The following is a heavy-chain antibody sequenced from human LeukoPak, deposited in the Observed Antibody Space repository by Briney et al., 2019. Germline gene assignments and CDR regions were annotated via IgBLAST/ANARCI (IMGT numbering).Heavy chain of an antibody. V-gene: IGHV4-30-4*08. CDR1: GGSISSGDYY. CDR2: IYYSGST. CDR3: ARVLLYCGGDCCPYLDY. Sequence: SETLSLTCTVSGGSISSGDYYWSWIRQPPGKGPEWIGYIYYSGSTYYNPSLKSRVTISVDTSKNQFSLKLSSVTAADTAVYYCARVLLYCGGDCCPYLDYWGQGTLVTVSS. D-gene: IGHD2-21*01. J-gene: IGHJ4*02.